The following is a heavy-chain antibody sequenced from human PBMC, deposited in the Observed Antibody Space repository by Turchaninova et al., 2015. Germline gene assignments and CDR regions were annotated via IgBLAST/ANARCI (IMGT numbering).Heavy chain of an antibody. V-gene: IGHV3-30*18. D-gene: IGHD4-17*01. CDR1: GFTFSSYG. J-gene: IGHJ4*02. CDR2: VSFEVSNK. Sequence: QVQLVESGGGVVQPGRSLRLSCAASGFTFSSYGMHWVRQAPGKGLEWVAVVSFEVSNKLFTDSVKGLVDISRDNSKYTRYLKMNILRAEETAVYYCAKLYGDYDPDYWGQGTLVTVSS. CDR3: AKLYGDYDPDY.